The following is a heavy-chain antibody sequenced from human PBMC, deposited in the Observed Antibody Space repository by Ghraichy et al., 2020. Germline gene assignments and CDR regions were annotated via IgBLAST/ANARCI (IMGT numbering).Heavy chain of an antibody. Sequence: GGSLRLSCAASGFTFSSYSMNWVRQAPGKGLEWVSSISSSSSYIYYADSVKGRFTISRDNAKNSLYLQMNSLRAEDTAVYYCARDRLGTNSEYYYGSGSYPAPFDYWGQGTLVTVSS. D-gene: IGHD3-10*01. J-gene: IGHJ4*02. CDR3: ARDRLGTNSEYYYGSGSYPAPFDY. CDR2: ISSSSSYI. CDR1: GFTFSSYS. V-gene: IGHV3-21*01.